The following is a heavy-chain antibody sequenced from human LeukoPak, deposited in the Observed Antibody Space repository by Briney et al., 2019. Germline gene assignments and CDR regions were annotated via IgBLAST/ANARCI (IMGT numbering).Heavy chain of an antibody. D-gene: IGHD5-12*01. CDR2: ISYDGSNK. Sequence: GGSLRLSCAASGFTFSSYAMHWVRQAPGKGLEWVAVISYDGSNKYYADSVKGRFTISRDNSKNTLYLQMNSLRAEDTAVYYCARDLGYSGYDYDYYGMDVWGQGTTVTVSS. CDR1: GFTFSSYA. V-gene: IGHV3-30-3*01. CDR3: ARDLGYSGYDYDYYGMDV. J-gene: IGHJ6*02.